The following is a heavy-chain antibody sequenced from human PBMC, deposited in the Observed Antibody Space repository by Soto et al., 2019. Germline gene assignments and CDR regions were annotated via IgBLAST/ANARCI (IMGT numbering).Heavy chain of an antibody. Sequence: GGSLRLSCAASGFTFSSYVMHWVRQAPGKGLEWVALISYDGSNKYYADSVKGRFTISRDNSKNTLYLQMNSLRAEDTAVYYCASPTYDTSGYYTPYYYYYGMDVWGQGTTVTVSS. CDR3: ASPTYDTSGYYTPYYYYYGMDV. CDR1: GFTFSSYV. D-gene: IGHD3-22*01. CDR2: ISYDGSNK. J-gene: IGHJ6*02. V-gene: IGHV3-30-3*01.